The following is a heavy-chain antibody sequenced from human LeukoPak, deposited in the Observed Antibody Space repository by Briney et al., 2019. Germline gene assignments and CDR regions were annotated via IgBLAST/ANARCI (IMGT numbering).Heavy chain of an antibody. J-gene: IGHJ4*02. V-gene: IGHV4-39*01. D-gene: IGHD7-27*01. CDR2: IYYSGST. CDR3: ARLWAI. CDR1: GFTFTRYG. Sequence: PGGSLRLSCAASGFTFTRYGMVWVRQAPGKGLEWIGSIYYSGSTFYNPSLRSRVTISVDTSKNQFSLKLSSVTAADTAVYYCARLWAIWGQGTLVTVSS.